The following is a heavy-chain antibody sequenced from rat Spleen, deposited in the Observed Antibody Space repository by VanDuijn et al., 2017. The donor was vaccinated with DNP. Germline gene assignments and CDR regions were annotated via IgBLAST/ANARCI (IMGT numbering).Heavy chain of an antibody. CDR3: AREGIGTTWFAY. D-gene: IGHD1-5*01. CDR2: SSPSGSRT. J-gene: IGHJ3*01. Sequence: EVQLVESGGGLVQPGRSLKLSCAASGFTFSNYYMAWVRQAPKKGLEWVAASSPSGSRTYYADSVKGRFTISRDDAKSGLYRQMNSLKSEDTATYYCAREGIGTTWFAYWGQGTLVTVSS. CDR1: GFTFSNYY. V-gene: IGHV5-22*01.